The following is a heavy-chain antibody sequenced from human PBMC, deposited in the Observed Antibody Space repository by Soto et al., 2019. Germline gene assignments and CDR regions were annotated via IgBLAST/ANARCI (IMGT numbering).Heavy chain of an antibody. D-gene: IGHD3-16*01. J-gene: IGHJ4*02. CDR2: VSGGGIT. CDR1: GFTFSSHD. Sequence: EVQLLESGGGLVQPGGSLRLSCSASGFTFSSHDMIWVRQAPGKGLEWVSGVSGGGITSYADSEKGRFTICRDKSRNTLYLQMNSLRVEDTAVYYGVKGFWGDYWGQGTLVTVSS. CDR3: VKGFWGDY. V-gene: IGHV3-23*01.